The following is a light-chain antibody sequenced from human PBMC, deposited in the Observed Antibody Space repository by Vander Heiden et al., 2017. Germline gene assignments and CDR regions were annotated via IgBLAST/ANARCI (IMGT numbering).Light chain of an antibody. CDR2: WAS. J-gene: IGKJ2*02. CDR1: HSLLFSSNNKTH. CDR3: QQEDSTPCT. V-gene: IGKV4-1*01. Sequence: IVMTQSPDSLAMSLGERVSINCSTSHSLLFSSNNKTHLAWYQQKPGQPPMLLIYWASTRESGVPDRYSGSGSGTDFTLTISSLQAEDVAVYYCQQEDSTPCTVGQGTKL.